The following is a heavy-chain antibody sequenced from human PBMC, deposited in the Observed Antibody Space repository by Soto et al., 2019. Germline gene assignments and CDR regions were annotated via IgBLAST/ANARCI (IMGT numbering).Heavy chain of an antibody. CDR3: TRAPDGNHVDY. CDR1: GFIFSGTT. V-gene: IGHV3-73*02. CDR2: IRGRANNYAT. Sequence: EVRLVESGGDLVHPGGSLKLSCVASGFIFSGTTIHWVRQASGEGLEWVGRIRGRANNYATGYDVSVKGRFTISRDDSKNQAYLPMNSPRTEDPAVYFCTRAPDGNHVDYWGQGTLVTVSS. J-gene: IGHJ4*02. D-gene: IGHD6-13*01.